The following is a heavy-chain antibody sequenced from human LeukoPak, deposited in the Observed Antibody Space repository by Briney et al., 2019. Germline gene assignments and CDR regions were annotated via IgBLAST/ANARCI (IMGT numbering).Heavy chain of an antibody. V-gene: IGHV1-2*02. CDR1: GYIFTSYF. CDR2: INPHSGGT. Sequence: ASVKVSCKASGYIFTSYFMHWVRQAPGQGLEWMGWINPHSGGTNYAQKFQGGVTMTRDTSITTAYMELSSLRSDDTAVYYCARDVGEYCSSTNCYASHYWGQGTLVTVSS. D-gene: IGHD2-2*01. CDR3: ARDVGEYCSSTNCYASHY. J-gene: IGHJ4*02.